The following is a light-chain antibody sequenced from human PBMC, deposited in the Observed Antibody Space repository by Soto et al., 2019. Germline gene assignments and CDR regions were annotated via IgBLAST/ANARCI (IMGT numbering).Light chain of an antibody. V-gene: IGKV1-33*01. CDR3: QQYDDLPFT. Sequence: DLQMTQSPSSLSASVGDRVTITCQASQNITNFLNWYQHMLGKAPNLLNYDASNLEAEVPSRFSGAGSGTEFSFTISSLQPEDIGSYFCQQYDDLPFTFGGGTKVEIK. CDR1: QNITNF. J-gene: IGKJ4*01. CDR2: DAS.